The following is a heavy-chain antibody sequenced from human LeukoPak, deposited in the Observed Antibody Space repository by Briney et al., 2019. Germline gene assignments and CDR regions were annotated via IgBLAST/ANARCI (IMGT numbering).Heavy chain of an antibody. V-gene: IGHV3-23*01. D-gene: IGHD3-10*01. Sequence: GGTLRLSCAASGFTFSSYAMSWVRQAPGKGLEWVSAISGSGGSTYYADSVKGRFTISRDNSKNTLYLQMNSLRAEDTAVYYCAKAVHGSGSYYNDYYYYYMDVWGKGTTVTVSS. CDR1: GFTFSSYA. CDR2: ISGSGGST. CDR3: AKAVHGSGSYYNDYYYYYMDV. J-gene: IGHJ6*03.